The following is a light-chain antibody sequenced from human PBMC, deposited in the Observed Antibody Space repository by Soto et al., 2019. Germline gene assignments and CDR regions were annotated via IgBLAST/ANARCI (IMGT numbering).Light chain of an antibody. Sequence: DIHLTQSPSFLSASIGDRVTITCRASQGINSYLAWYQQKPGKAPKLLIYAASTLQSGVPSRFSGSGSGTEFTLTISSLQPDDFATYYCQHYNSYSEAFGQGTKVDIK. CDR3: QHYNSYSEA. CDR1: QGINSY. J-gene: IGKJ1*01. CDR2: AAS. V-gene: IGKV1-9*01.